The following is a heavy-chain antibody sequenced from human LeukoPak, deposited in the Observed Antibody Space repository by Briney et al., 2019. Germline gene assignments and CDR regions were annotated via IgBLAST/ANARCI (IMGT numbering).Heavy chain of an antibody. J-gene: IGHJ4*02. CDR1: GGSFSGYY. CDR3: ARDQDYGDAFDY. D-gene: IGHD4-17*01. CDR2: INHSGST. V-gene: IGHV4-34*01. Sequence: PSETLSLTCAVYGGSFSGYYWSWIRQPPGKGLEWIGEINHSGSTNYNPSLKSRVTMSVDTSKNQFSLKLSSVTAADTAVYYCARDQDYGDAFDYWGQGTLVTVSS.